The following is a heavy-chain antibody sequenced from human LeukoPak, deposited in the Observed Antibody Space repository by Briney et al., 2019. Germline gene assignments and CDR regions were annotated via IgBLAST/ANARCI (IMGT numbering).Heavy chain of an antibody. V-gene: IGHV4-59*01. CDR2: IYYSGSS. CDR1: GGTINSYY. J-gene: IGHJ4*02. Sequence: KPAETLSLTCTVSGGTINSYYWSWIRQPPGKGLEWIGYIYYSGSSNYNPSLKSRVSFSLDTSKNQFSLKLSSVTAADTAVYFCARGISRAKTDYWGQGTLVTVSS. CDR3: ARGISRAKTDY.